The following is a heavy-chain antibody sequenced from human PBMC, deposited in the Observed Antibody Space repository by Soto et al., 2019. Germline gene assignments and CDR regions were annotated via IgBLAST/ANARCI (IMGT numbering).Heavy chain of an antibody. Sequence: QVQLVESGGGVVQPGRSLRLSCAASGFTFSSYAMHWVRQAPGKGLEWVAVISYDGSNKYYADSVKGRFTISRDNSKNTLYLQMNSLRAEDTAVYYCARIGYYYGSGRGVDYWGQGTLVTVSS. J-gene: IGHJ4*02. V-gene: IGHV3-30-3*01. CDR3: ARIGYYYGSGRGVDY. CDR1: GFTFSSYA. CDR2: ISYDGSNK. D-gene: IGHD3-10*01.